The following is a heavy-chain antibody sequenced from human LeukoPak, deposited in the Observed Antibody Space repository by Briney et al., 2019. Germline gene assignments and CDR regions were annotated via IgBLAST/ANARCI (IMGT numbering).Heavy chain of an antibody. V-gene: IGHV3-48*02. CDR3: ARDLEYSSSWYYYYYYGMDV. CDR2: ISSSSSTI. Sequence: QPGGSLRLSCAASGFTFSSYSMNWVRQAPGKGLEWVSYISSSSSTIYYADSVKGRFTISRDNAKNSLYLQMNSLRDEDTAVYYCARDLEYSSSWYYYYYYGMDVWGQGTTVTVSS. J-gene: IGHJ6*02. D-gene: IGHD6-13*01. CDR1: GFTFSSYS.